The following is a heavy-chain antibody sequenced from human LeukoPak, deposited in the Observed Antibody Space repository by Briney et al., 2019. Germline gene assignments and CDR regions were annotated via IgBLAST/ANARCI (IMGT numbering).Heavy chain of an antibody. CDR2: IKEDGSER. CDR1: AFIFSGHW. Sequence: GGSLRLSCEGSAFIFSGHWMNWVRQTPGKGLEWVASIKEDGSERQYVDSVKGRFTISRDNAKNTLYLQMNSLRAEDTAVYYCARAFYYDSSGYVNDYWGQGTLVTVSS. J-gene: IGHJ4*02. CDR3: ARAFYYDSSGYVNDY. V-gene: IGHV3-7*01. D-gene: IGHD3-22*01.